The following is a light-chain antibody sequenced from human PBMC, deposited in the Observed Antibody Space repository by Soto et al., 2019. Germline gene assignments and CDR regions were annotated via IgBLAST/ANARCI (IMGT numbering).Light chain of an antibody. J-gene: IGLJ3*02. Sequence: QLVLTQSPSASASPGASVKLTCTPSSGHSDYALAWHQQQPEKCPRYLMKVTSDGSHTKGDGIPDRFSGSSSGADRYLTISRLRSDDEADDYCQAWGTGGVFGGGTQLTAL. CDR3: QAWGTGGV. CDR2: VTSDGSH. CDR1: SGHSDYA. V-gene: IGLV4-69*01.